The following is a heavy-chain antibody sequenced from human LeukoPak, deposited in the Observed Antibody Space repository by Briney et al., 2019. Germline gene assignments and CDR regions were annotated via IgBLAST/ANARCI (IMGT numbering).Heavy chain of an antibody. D-gene: IGHD7-27*01. CDR1: GFIFSSCV. CDR3: ARDYRPANWGSSAFDI. V-gene: IGHV3-30-3*01. J-gene: IGHJ3*02. Sequence: GGSLRLSCAASGFIFSSCVMHWVRQAPGKGLEWVAVISYGGSNKYYADSVKGRFTISRGNSKNTLYLQMNSLRAEDTAVYYCARDYRPANWGSSAFDIWGQGTMVTVSS. CDR2: ISYGGSNK.